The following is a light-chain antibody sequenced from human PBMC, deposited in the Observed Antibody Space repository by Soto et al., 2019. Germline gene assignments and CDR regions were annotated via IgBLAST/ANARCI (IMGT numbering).Light chain of an antibody. CDR3: QQRTNWPTST. J-gene: IGKJ5*01. Sequence: EIVLTQSPATLSLSPGERATXSCRASQNVRSYLAWYQQKPGQAPRLLIHDAISRATGIPARFSGSGSGTDFTLTISSLEPEDFAVYYCQQRTNWPTSTFGQGTRLEIK. CDR1: QNVRSY. CDR2: DAI. V-gene: IGKV3-11*01.